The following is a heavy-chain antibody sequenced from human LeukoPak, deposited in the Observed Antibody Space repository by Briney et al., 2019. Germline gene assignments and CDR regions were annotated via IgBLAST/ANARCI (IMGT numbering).Heavy chain of an antibody. D-gene: IGHD6-13*01. V-gene: IGHV4-39*07. J-gene: IGHJ2*01. CDR3: ARPKRLGIAAAGWPWYSDL. CDR2: IYYSGST. Sequence: SETLSLTCTVSGGSISSSTYYWGWIRQPPGKGLEWIGTIYYSGSTYYNPSLKGRVTISVDASKNQFSLKLSSVTAADTAVYYCARPKRLGIAAAGWPWYSDLWGRGTLVTVSS. CDR1: GGSISSSTYY.